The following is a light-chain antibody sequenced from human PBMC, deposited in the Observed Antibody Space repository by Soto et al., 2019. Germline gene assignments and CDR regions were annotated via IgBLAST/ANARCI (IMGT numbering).Light chain of an antibody. CDR1: QSVGRNY. V-gene: IGKV3-20*01. J-gene: IGKJ4*01. Sequence: EIVLTQSPGTLSLSPGERATLSCRASQSVGRNYLAWYKQKPGQAPRLLIYGASSRATGIPDTFSGSWSGTDFTLTISRLEPEDFAVYYCQQYASSPLTFGGGTKVEIK. CDR2: GAS. CDR3: QQYASSPLT.